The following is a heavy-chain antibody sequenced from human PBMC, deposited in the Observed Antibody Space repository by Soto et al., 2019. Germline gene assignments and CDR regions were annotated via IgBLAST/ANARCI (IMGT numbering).Heavy chain of an antibody. V-gene: IGHV3-30*03. Sequence: GGSLRLSCAGSGFTFRWFGMNWVRQAPGKGLEWVGRISNDGSNEYYVDSVKGRFTISRDNSKSTLFLQMNSLRDEDTAVYYCAREFCSGGNCYTYYFDPWGQGIPVTVSS. D-gene: IGHD2-15*01. J-gene: IGHJ5*02. CDR1: GFTFRWFG. CDR3: AREFCSGGNCYTYYFDP. CDR2: ISNDGSNE.